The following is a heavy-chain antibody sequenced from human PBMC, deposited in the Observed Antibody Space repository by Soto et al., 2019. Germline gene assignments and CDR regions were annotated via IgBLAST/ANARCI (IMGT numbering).Heavy chain of an antibody. CDR2: ISAYNGNT. CDR3: ARGLGYCSGGSCYLRANWFDP. J-gene: IGHJ5*02. Sequence: QVQLVQSGAEVKKPGASVKVSCKASGYTFTSYGISWVRQAPGQGLEWMGWISAYNGNTNYAQKLQGRVTMTTDTSTSTAYMELRSLRSDDTAVDYCARGLGYCSGGSCYLRANWFDPWGQGTLVTVSS. CDR1: GYTFTSYG. V-gene: IGHV1-18*01. D-gene: IGHD2-15*01.